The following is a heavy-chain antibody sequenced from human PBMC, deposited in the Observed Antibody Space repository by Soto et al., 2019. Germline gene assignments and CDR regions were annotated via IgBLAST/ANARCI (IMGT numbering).Heavy chain of an antibody. D-gene: IGHD6-13*01. CDR3: ARGGTSWYDY. CDR1: GYIFPSYG. J-gene: IGHJ4*02. Sequence: QIQLVQSGAEVKKPGVSVKVACKTSGYIFPSYGVAWVRQAPGQGLEWMGWISVYNGDTYYAESLQGRVTMSRDTSTSTVFMELRSLRSDDTAVYYCARGGTSWYDYWGQGTLVTVSS. CDR2: ISVYNGDT. V-gene: IGHV1-18*01.